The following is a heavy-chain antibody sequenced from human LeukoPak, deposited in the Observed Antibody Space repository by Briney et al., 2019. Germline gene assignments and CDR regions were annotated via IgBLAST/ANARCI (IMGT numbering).Heavy chain of an antibody. V-gene: IGHV3-7*03. CDR3: ARDNIWAFDM. CDR1: GFTFSSYW. J-gene: IGHJ3*02. CDR2: MKQDGSEI. D-gene: IGHD2/OR15-2a*01. Sequence: PGGSLRLSCAASGFTFSSYWMTWVRQAPGKGLEWVAYMKQDGSEIYYVDSVKGRFTISRDDAKTSVYLQMNSLRDEDTAIYYCARDNIWAFDMWGQGTMVTVSS.